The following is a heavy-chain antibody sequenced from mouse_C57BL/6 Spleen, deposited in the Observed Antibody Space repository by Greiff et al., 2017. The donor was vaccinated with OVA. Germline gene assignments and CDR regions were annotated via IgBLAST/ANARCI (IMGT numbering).Heavy chain of an antibody. CDR3: ARPYYDYDVDY. V-gene: IGHV1-19*01. Sequence: VQLQQSGPVLVKPGASVKMSCKASGYTFTDYYMNWVKQSHGKSLEWIGVINPYNGGTSYNQKFKGKATLTVDKSSSTAYMELNSLTSEDSAVYYCARPYYDYDVDYWGQGTTLTVSS. CDR2: INPYNGGT. CDR1: GYTFTDYY. J-gene: IGHJ2*01. D-gene: IGHD2-4*01.